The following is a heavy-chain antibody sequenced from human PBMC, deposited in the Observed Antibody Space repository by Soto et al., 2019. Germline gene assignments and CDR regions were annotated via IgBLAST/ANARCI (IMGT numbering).Heavy chain of an antibody. V-gene: IGHV3-23*01. CDR2: ISGSGDTT. CDR3: AKTVPGTKY. D-gene: IGHD6-19*01. J-gene: IGHJ4*02. Sequence: PVGSLRLSCAASGFTFSSYAMSWVRQAPGKGLEWVSGISGSGDTTYYADSVKGRFTISRDNSKNTLYLQMNSLGAEDTAVYYCAKTVPGTKYWGQGTLVTVSS. CDR1: GFTFSSYA.